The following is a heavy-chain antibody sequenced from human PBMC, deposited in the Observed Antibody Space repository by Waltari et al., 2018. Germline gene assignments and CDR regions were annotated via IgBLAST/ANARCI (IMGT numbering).Heavy chain of an antibody. CDR2: VDPEDGET. CDR1: GYTFTDYY. J-gene: IGHJ1*01. Sequence: EVQLVQSGAEVKKPGATVKLSCKASGYTFTDYYMHWVQQDPGKGLEWMGRVDPEDGETIYAEKFQGRVTITADTSTDTAYMELSSLRSEDTAVYYCAHVGATSYRAEYFQHWGQGTLVTVSS. D-gene: IGHD1-26*01. CDR3: AHVGATSYRAEYFQH. V-gene: IGHV1-69-2*01.